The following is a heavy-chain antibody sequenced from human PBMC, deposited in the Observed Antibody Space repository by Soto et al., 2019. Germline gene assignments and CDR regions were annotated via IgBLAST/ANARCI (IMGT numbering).Heavy chain of an antibody. V-gene: IGHV3-72*01. J-gene: IGHJ4*02. Sequence: EVQLVESGGGLVQPGGSLRLSCVASGLTFSDHHMDWVRQAPGKGLEWVGRIRNKANSYTTDYVASVKGRFTISRDDSKNSLYLQMNSLKPEDTAVYYCARRITGATPADGAYWGQGTLVTVSS. D-gene: IGHD1-7*01. CDR2: IRNKANSYTT. CDR1: GLTFSDHH. CDR3: ARRITGATPADGAY.